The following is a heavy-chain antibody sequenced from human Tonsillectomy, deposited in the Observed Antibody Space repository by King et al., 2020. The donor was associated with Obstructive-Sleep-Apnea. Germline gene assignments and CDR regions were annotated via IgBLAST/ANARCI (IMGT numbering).Heavy chain of an antibody. CDR1: GFTFSNNG. CDR3: GGYNWFDP. CDR2: ISYDGSDK. D-gene: IGHD6-13*01. V-gene: IGHV3-30*03. Sequence: QLVQSGGGVVQPGRSLRLSCAASGFTFSNNGMHWVRQSPGEGLEWVAIISYDGSDKYYADSLKGRFTISRDNSKSTLYLQMNSLRPEDTAVYYCGGYNWFDPWGQGTLVTVSS. J-gene: IGHJ5*02.